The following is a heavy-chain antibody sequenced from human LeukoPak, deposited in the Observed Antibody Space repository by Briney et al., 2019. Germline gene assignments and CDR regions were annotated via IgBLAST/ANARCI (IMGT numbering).Heavy chain of an antibody. Sequence: GGSLRLSCAASGFTFSSYSMNWVRQAPGKGLEWVSSISTSSSYIYYADSVKGRFTISRDNAKNSLYLQMNSLRAEDTAVYYCARVLGGQYDYWGQGTLVTVSS. CDR3: ARVLGGQYDY. CDR2: ISTSSSYI. CDR1: GFTFSSYS. V-gene: IGHV3-21*01. J-gene: IGHJ4*02.